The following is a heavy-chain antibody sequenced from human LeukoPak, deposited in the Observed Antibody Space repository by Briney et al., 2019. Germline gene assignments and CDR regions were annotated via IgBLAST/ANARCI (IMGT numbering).Heavy chain of an antibody. Sequence: GGSLRLSCAASGFTFSSYEMNWVRQAPGKGLEWISYISGSGSTIYYADSVKDRFTISRDNAKNSLYLQMNSLRAEDTAVYYCARDNSWLDKPFEFRGQGTLGNVSS. CDR2: ISGSGSTI. CDR3: ARDNSWLDKPFEF. V-gene: IGHV3-48*03. J-gene: IGHJ4*02. CDR1: GFTFSSYE. D-gene: IGHD2-2*03.